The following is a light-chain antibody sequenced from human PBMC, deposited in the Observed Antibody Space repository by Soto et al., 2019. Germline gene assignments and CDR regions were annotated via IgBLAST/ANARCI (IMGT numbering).Light chain of an antibody. J-gene: IGLJ2*01. CDR3: AAWDDSLNGHVV. Sequence: QSALTQPPSASGTPGQRVTISCSGSRFNSGGNTVNWYQQLPGTAPKLLIYRNNQRPSGVPDRFSGSKSGTSASLAISGLQSEDEADYYCAAWDDSLNGHVVFGGGTKLTVL. V-gene: IGLV1-44*01. CDR2: RNN. CDR1: RFNSGGNT.